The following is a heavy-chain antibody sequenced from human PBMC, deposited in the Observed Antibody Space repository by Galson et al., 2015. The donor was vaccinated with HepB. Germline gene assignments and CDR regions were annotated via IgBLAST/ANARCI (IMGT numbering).Heavy chain of an antibody. CDR3: ARIRYSSGWVDY. CDR1: GFSLSTSGMC. CDR2: IDWDDDK. J-gene: IGHJ4*02. D-gene: IGHD6-19*01. Sequence: PALVKPTQTLTLTCTFSGFSLSTSGMCVSWIRQPPGKALEWLARIDWDDDKYYNISLKTRLTISKDTSKNQVVLTMTNMDPVDTATYYCARIRYSSGWVDYWGQGTLVTVSS. V-gene: IGHV2-70*11.